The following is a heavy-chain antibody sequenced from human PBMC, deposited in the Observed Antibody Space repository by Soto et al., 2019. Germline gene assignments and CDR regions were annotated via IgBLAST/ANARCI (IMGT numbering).Heavy chain of an antibody. CDR3: ARDRDGGRCHMDV. J-gene: IGHJ6*04. V-gene: IGHV3-33*01. Sequence: QVQLVESGGGVFQPGRSLILSCVGSGFPFWHYGMHWVRQAPGKGLEWVAVIWSDGKKESYADFVKGRFAISRDNFNDTLYLQMTSLRAEYTDVYYCARDRDGGRCHMDVWGKGTTVTVSS. CDR2: IWSDGKKE. CDR1: GFPFWHYG. D-gene: IGHD6-19*01.